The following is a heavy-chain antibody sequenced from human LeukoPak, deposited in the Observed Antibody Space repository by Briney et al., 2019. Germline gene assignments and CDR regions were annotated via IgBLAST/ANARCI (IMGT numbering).Heavy chain of an antibody. CDR2: IYYSGST. CDR3: ARKLLWFGDGYYFDY. CDR1: GGSISSSSYY. J-gene: IGHJ4*02. D-gene: IGHD3-10*01. V-gene: IGHV4-39*01. Sequence: PSETLSLTCTVSGGSISSSSYYWGWIRQPPGKGLEWIGSIYYSGSTYYNPSLKSRVTISVGTSKNQFSLKLSSVTAADTAVYYCARKLLWFGDGYYFDYWGQGTLVTVSS.